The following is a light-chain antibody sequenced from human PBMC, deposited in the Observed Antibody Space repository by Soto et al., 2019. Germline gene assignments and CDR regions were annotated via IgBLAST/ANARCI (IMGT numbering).Light chain of an antibody. CDR2: NVS. J-gene: IGKJ1*01. CDR3: MHSIRWPWT. CDR1: ESLLYSDGNTY. Sequence: DVVLTQSPLSLPVTLGQPASISCRSSESLLYSDGNTYFNWFQQRPGQSPRRLFYNVSNRDSGVPDRFSGSGSGTEFTLKISRVEAEDAGVYYCMHSIRWPWTFGQGTKVEVK. V-gene: IGKV2-30*01.